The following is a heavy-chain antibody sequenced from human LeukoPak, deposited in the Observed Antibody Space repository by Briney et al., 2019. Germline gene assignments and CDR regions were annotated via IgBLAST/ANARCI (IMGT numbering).Heavy chain of an antibody. Sequence: ASVKVSCKASGYTFTSYGISWVRQAPGQELEWMGWISAYNGNTNYAQKLQGRVTMTTDTSTSTAYMELRSLRSDDTAVYYCARVRGRSGYDFTFDYWGQGTLVTVSS. V-gene: IGHV1-18*01. D-gene: IGHD5-12*01. CDR2: ISAYNGNT. J-gene: IGHJ4*02. CDR3: ARVRGRSGYDFTFDY. CDR1: GYTFTSYG.